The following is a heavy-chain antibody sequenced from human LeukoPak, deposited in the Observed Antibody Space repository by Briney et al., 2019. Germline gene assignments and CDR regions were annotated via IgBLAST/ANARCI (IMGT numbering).Heavy chain of an antibody. Sequence: PSETLSLTCTVSGGSISSYYCTWIRQSPGKGLEWIGEVAHKGPTVYSPTLNRKYNPSFKSRVTMSVDPSKNQFSLKLTSVTVADTATYYCVRQGTNSGYYLLDYWGQGHLVIVSS. CDR3: VRQGTNSGYYLLDY. D-gene: IGHD3-22*01. J-gene: IGHJ4*02. CDR1: GGSISSYY. CDR2: VAHKGPTVYSPTLNR. V-gene: IGHV4-59*08.